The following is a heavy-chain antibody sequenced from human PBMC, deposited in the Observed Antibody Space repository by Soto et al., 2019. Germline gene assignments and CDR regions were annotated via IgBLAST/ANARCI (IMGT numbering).Heavy chain of an antibody. J-gene: IGHJ3*02. CDR1: GGTFSSYA. CDR3: AGVRAWLQFCEAFAI. Sequence: QVQLVQSGAEVKKPGSSVKVSCKASGGTFSSYAISWVRQAPGQGLEWMGGIILIFGTANYAQKFQGRVTITADESTRTAYMELSSLRSEDTAGYYCAGVRAWLQFCEAFAIWGQGTMVTVSS. CDR2: IILIFGTA. D-gene: IGHD5-12*01. V-gene: IGHV1-69*01.